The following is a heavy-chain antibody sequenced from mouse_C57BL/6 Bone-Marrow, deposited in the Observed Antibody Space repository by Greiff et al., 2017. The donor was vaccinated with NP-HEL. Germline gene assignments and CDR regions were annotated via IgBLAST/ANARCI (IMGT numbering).Heavy chain of an antibody. J-gene: IGHJ1*03. CDR2: IDPENGDT. CDR3: TTYYGNYGYFDV. V-gene: IGHV14-4*01. D-gene: IGHD2-1*01. Sequence: VQLQQSGAELVRPGASVKLSCTASGFNIKDDYMHWVKQRPEQGLEWIGWIDPENGDTEYASKFQGKATITADTSSYTAYLQLSSLTSEDTAVYYWTTYYGNYGYFDVWGTGTTVTVSS. CDR1: GFNIKDDY.